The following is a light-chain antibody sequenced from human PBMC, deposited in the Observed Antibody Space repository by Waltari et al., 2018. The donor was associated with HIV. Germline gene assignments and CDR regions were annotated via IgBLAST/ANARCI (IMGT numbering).Light chain of an antibody. Sequence: IVLTQAPDTLSLSLGEGATLSCRASQSVSSNFVAWYQQRPGRAPRLVMYGASRRATGIPDRFSGSGSGKDFTLTINKLEPEDFAVYFCQQYGDSPPGTFGQGTKVEFK. CDR2: GAS. CDR3: QQYGDSPPGT. J-gene: IGKJ1*01. V-gene: IGKV3-20*01. CDR1: QSVSSNF.